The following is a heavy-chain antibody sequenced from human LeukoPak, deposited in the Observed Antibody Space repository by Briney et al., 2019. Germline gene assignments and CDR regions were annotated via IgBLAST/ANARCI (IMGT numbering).Heavy chain of an antibody. CDR2: ISSSSSTI. V-gene: IGHV3-48*01. D-gene: IGHD3-3*01. J-gene: IGHJ5*02. CDR1: GFTFSSYS. CDR3: ARGGNYDFWSGYTQNWFGP. Sequence: GGSLRLSCAASGFTFSSYSMNWVRQAPGKGLEWVSYISSSSSTIYYADSVKGRFTISRDNAKNSLYLQMNSLRAEDTAVYYCARGGNYDFWSGYTQNWFGPWGQGTLVTVSS.